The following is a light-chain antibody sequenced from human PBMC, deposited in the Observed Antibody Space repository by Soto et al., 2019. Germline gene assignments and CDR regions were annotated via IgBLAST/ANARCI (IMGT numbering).Light chain of an antibody. CDR2: RTN. Sequence: QSVLTQPPSASGTPGQRVTISCSGSSSNIGSNYVYWYQQLPGTAPKVLIYRTNQRPSGVPDRFSGSKSGTSASLAISGLRSEDEADYYCAAWDDSLSAVVFGGGTQLTVL. V-gene: IGLV1-47*01. J-gene: IGLJ2*01. CDR1: SSNIGSNY. CDR3: AAWDDSLSAVV.